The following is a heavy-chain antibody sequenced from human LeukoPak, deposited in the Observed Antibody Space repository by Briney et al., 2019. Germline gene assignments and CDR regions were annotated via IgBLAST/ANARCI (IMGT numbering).Heavy chain of an antibody. CDR1: GFTFTGYY. CDR3: ARAESFRRNDVFGY. V-gene: IGHV1-2*02. J-gene: IGHJ4*02. D-gene: IGHD1-1*01. Sequence: GASVKVTCKASGFTFTGYYMRWVRPAPGQGLEWMGWINPNSGGTNYAQKFQGRVTMTRDTSISTAYMELSRLRSDDTAVYYCARAESFRRNDVFGYWGQGSLVTVSS. CDR2: INPNSGGT.